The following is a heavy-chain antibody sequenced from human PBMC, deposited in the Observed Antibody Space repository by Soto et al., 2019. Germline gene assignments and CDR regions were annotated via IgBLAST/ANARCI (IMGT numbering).Heavy chain of an antibody. Sequence: ASVKVSCKASGYTFTSYGISWVRQAPGQGLEWMGWISAYNGNTNYAQKLQGRVTMTTDTSTSTAYMELRSLRSDDTAVYYCARDLIGSTTVVPAAGGNNWFDPWGQGTLVTVSS. V-gene: IGHV1-18*01. CDR3: ARDLIGSTTVVPAAGGNNWFDP. J-gene: IGHJ5*02. CDR1: GYTFTSYG. CDR2: ISAYNGNT. D-gene: IGHD4-17*01.